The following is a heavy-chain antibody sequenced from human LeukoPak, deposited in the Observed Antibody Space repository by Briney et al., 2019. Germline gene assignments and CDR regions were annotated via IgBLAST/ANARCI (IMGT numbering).Heavy chain of an antibody. CDR2: IYYSGST. D-gene: IGHD6-13*01. CDR3: ARVGSNSWYEPFDY. J-gene: IGHJ4*02. CDR1: GGSISGSSYY. V-gene: IGHV4-39*07. Sequence: SETLSLTCTVSGGSISGSSYYWGWIRQPPGKGLEWIGSIYYSGSTYYNPSLKSRVTISVDTSKNQFSLKLSSVTAADTAVYYCARVGSNSWYEPFDYWGQGTLVTVSS.